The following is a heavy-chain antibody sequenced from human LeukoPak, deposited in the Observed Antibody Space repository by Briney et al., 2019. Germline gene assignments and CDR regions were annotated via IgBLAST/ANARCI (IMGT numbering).Heavy chain of an antibody. Sequence: SETLSLTCAVYGGSFSGYYWSWIRQPPGKGLEWIGEINHSGSTNYNPSPKSRVTISVDTSKNQFSLKLSSVTAADTAVYYCARSDSSGYYYDYWGQGTLVTVSS. CDR3: ARSDSSGYYYDY. V-gene: IGHV4-34*01. CDR1: GGSFSGYY. CDR2: INHSGST. J-gene: IGHJ4*02. D-gene: IGHD3-22*01.